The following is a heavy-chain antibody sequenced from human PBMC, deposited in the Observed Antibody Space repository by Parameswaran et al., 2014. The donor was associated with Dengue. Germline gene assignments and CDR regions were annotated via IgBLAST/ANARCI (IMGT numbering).Heavy chain of an antibody. V-gene: IGHV1-18*01. CDR2: ISAYNGNT. Sequence: WVRQAPGQGLEWMGWISAYNGNTNYAQKLQGRVTMTTDTSTSTAYMELRSLRSDDTAVYYCAKTCCSGDGMDVWGQGTTVTVSS. J-gene: IGHJ6*02. CDR3: AKTCCSGDGMDV. D-gene: IGHD2-15*01.